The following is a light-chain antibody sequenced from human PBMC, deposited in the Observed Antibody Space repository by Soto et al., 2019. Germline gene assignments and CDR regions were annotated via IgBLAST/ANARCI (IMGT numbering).Light chain of an antibody. Sequence: ETVMTQSPATLSVSPGERATLSCRASQGVSSNLAWYQQKPGQAPRLLIYRASTRATGIPARFSGSGSGTEFTLNIRSLQSEDFAVYYCQQYNNWPPITFGQGTKLEIK. V-gene: IGKV3-15*01. J-gene: IGKJ2*01. CDR1: QGVSSN. CDR2: RAS. CDR3: QQYNNWPPIT.